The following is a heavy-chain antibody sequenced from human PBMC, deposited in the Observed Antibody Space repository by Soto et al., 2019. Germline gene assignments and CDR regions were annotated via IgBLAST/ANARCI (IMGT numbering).Heavy chain of an antibody. CDR2: IYYSGST. CDR1: GGSISSGGYY. D-gene: IGHD5-12*01. V-gene: IGHV4-31*03. CDR3: ARAGRGYSGYHDAVNWFDP. Sequence: QVQLQESGPGLVKPSQTLSLTCTVSGGSISSGGYYWSWIRQHPGKGLEWIGYIYYSGSTYYNPSLKSRVTISVDTSKNQFSLTLSSVTAADTAVYYCARAGRGYSGYHDAVNWFDPWGQGTLVTFSS. J-gene: IGHJ5*02.